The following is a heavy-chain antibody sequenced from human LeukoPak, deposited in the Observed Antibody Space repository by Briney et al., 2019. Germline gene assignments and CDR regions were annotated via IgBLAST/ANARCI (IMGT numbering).Heavy chain of an antibody. Sequence: GGSLRLSCAASGFTFSSYAMHWVRQAPGKGLEWVAVISYDGSNKYYADSVKGRFTISRDNSKNTLFLQMDSLRAEDTAVYYCAKQRGIYLDFDYWGQGTLVTVSS. D-gene: IGHD1-26*01. CDR3: AKQRGIYLDFDY. CDR2: ISYDGSNK. V-gene: IGHV3-30-3*02. CDR1: GFTFSSYA. J-gene: IGHJ4*02.